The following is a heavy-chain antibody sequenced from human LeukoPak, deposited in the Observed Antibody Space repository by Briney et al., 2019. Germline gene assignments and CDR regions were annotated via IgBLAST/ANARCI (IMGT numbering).Heavy chain of an antibody. V-gene: IGHV3-23*01. D-gene: IGHD2-15*01. CDR2: ISGSGGST. Sequence: PGGSLRLSCAASGFTFSSYAMSWVRQAPGKGLEWVLGISGSGGSTYYADSVKGRFTISRDTSKNTLYLQMNSLRAEDTAVYYCAKDGSGEGQFDYWGQGTLVTVSS. CDR1: GFTFSSYA. J-gene: IGHJ4*02. CDR3: AKDGSGEGQFDY.